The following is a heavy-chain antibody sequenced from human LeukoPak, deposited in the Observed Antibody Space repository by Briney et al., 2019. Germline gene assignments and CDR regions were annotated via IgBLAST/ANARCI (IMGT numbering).Heavy chain of an antibody. CDR3: AKDQLAFTMVRGVHDY. J-gene: IGHJ4*02. V-gene: IGHV3-23*01. CDR1: GFTFSSYA. Sequence: PGGSLRLPCAASGFTFSSYAMSWFRQAPGKGLEWVSAISGSGGSTYYADSVEGRFTISRDNSKNTLYLQMNSLRAEDTAVYYCAKDQLAFTMVRGVHDYWGQGTLVTVSS. D-gene: IGHD3-10*01. CDR2: ISGSGGST.